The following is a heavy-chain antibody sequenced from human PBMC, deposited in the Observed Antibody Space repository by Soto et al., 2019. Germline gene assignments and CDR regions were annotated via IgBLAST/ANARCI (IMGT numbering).Heavy chain of an antibody. CDR3: ARDLNVLRYFDWLLSPIDYYYSGMDV. J-gene: IGHJ6*02. CDR2: ISPYNGNT. D-gene: IGHD3-9*01. V-gene: IGHV1-18*04. Sequence: ASVKVSCKASGYTFTSYGISWVRQAPGQGLEWMGWISPYNGNTNYAQKLQGRVTMTTDTSTSTAYMELSSLRSDDTAVYYCARDLNVLRYFDWLLSPIDYYYSGMDVWGQGTTVTVSS. CDR1: GYTFTSYG.